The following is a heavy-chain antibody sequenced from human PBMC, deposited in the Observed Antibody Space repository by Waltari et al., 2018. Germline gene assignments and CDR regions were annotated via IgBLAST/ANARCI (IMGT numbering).Heavy chain of an antibody. CDR1: GYSISSGYY. D-gene: IGHD2-8*01. V-gene: IGHV4-38-2*01. CDR3: AAYVHSLGYCTNGVCPYYFDY. J-gene: IGHJ4*02. Sequence: QVQLQESGPGLVKPSETLSLTCAVSGYSISSGYYWGWIRQPPAKRREWIGSIYHSGSTYYNPSLKSRVTISVDTSKNQFSLKLSSVTAADTAVYYCAAYVHSLGYCTNGVCPYYFDYWGQGTLVTVSS. CDR2: IYHSGST.